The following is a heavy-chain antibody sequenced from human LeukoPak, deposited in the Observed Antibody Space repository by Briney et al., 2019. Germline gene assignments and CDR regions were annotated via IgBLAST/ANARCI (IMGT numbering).Heavy chain of an antibody. J-gene: IGHJ4*02. CDR3: ARHAIYYEGPRFDY. CDR2: IYYSGST. CDR1: DGSISSRY. V-gene: IGHV4-59*08. Sequence: PSETLSLTCTVSDGSISSRYWSWIRQPPGKGLEWMAYIYYSGSTNYNPSLKSRVTISVDTSKNQFSLKLSSVTAADTAMYYCARHAIYYEGPRFDYWGQGTLVTVSS. D-gene: IGHD3-22*01.